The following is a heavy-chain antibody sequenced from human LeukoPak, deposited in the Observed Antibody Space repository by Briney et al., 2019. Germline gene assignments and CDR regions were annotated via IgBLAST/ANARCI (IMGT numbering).Heavy chain of an antibody. CDR2: IYYTGST. Sequence: SETLSLTCAVSGGSISGGKDFWGWIRQSPGKGLEWIGSIYYTGSTYYNPSLKSRVTISVDTSKSEFSLMVHSVTAADTAMYYCARRGITYSTSFFDSWGQGILVTVAS. D-gene: IGHD6-13*01. CDR1: GGSISGGKDF. J-gene: IGHJ4*02. V-gene: IGHV4-39*01. CDR3: ARRGITYSTSFFDS.